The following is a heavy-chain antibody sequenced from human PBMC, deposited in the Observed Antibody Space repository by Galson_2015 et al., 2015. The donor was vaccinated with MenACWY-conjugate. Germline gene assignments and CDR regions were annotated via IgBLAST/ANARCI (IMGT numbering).Heavy chain of an antibody. CDR3: ARDLELLAIDL. V-gene: IGHV4-39*07. J-gene: IGHJ5*02. Sequence: EWIGSTYYSGSTYYNPSLKSRVTISIDTSKSQFSLKLSYVTAADTAVYYCARDLELLAIDLWGQGTLVTVSS. D-gene: IGHD2-15*01. CDR2: TYYSGST.